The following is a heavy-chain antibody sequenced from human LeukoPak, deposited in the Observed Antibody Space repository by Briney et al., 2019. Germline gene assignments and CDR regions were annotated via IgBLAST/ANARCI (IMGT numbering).Heavy chain of an antibody. CDR2: IRCDGSNK. CDR3: AKVPQLAYPYYFDY. J-gene: IGHJ4*02. D-gene: IGHD2-2*01. Sequence: GGSLRLSCAASGFTFSSYGMHWVRQAPGKGLEWVAFIRCDGSNKYYADSVKGRFTISRDNSKNTLYLQMNSLRAEDTAVYYCAKVPQLAYPYYFDYWGQGTLVTVSS. CDR1: GFTFSSYG. V-gene: IGHV3-30*02.